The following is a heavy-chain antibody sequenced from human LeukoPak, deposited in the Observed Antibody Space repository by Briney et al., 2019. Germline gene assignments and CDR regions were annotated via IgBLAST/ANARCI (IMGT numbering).Heavy chain of an antibody. J-gene: IGHJ4*02. CDR1: GYTFTGYY. D-gene: IGHD3-22*01. CDR3: ARWGKYYYGSSGYYY. V-gene: IGHV1-2*02. Sequence: VASVKVSCTASGYTFTGYYMHWVRQAPGQGLEWMGWIHPNSGGTKYAQRFQGRVTVTRDTSISTVYMELSRLRSDDTAVYYCARWGKYYYGSSGYYYWGQGTLVSVSS. CDR2: IHPNSGGT.